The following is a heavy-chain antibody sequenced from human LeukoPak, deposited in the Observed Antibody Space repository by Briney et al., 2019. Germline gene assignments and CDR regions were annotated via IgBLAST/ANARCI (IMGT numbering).Heavy chain of an antibody. Sequence: GGSLXXSCAASGFTFSSYSMNWVRQAPGKGLEWVSSISSSSSYIYYADSVKGRFTISRDNAKNSLYLQMNSLRAEDTAVYYCARRAAAGYFDYWGQGTLVTVSS. J-gene: IGHJ4*02. V-gene: IGHV3-21*01. CDR2: ISSSSSYI. CDR1: GFTFSSYS. CDR3: ARRAAAGYFDY. D-gene: IGHD6-13*01.